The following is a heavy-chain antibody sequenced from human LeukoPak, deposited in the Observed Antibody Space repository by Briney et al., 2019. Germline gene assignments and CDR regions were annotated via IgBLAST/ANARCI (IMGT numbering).Heavy chain of an antibody. J-gene: IGHJ3*02. D-gene: IGHD6-13*01. V-gene: IGHV3-21*04. CDR3: AKDGGVYSSSWYSSDAFDI. CDR1: GFTFSSYS. CDR2: ISSSSSYI. Sequence: GGSLRLSCAASGFTFSSYSMNWVRQAPGKGLEWVSSISSSSSYIYYADSVKGRFTISRDNAKNSLHLQMNSLRVEDTAVYYCAKDGGVYSSSWYSSDAFDIWGQGTMVTVSS.